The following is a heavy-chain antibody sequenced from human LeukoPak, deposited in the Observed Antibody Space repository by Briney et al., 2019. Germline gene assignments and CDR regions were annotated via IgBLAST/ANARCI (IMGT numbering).Heavy chain of an antibody. CDR3: ARDRSFVGIQLWLLSYYYYMDV. V-gene: IGHV3-21*01. CDR1: GFTFSSYS. CDR2: ISSSSSYI. Sequence: GGSLRLSCAASGFTFSSYSMNWVRQAPGKGLEWVSSISSSSSYIYYADSVKGRFTISRDNSKNTLYLQMNSLRAEDTAVYYCARDRSFVGIQLWLLSYYYYMDVWGKGTTVTVSS. J-gene: IGHJ6*03. D-gene: IGHD5-18*01.